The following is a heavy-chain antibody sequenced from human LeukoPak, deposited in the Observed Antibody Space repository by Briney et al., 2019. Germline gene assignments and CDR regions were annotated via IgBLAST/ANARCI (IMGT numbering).Heavy chain of an antibody. V-gene: IGHV1-2*02. D-gene: IGHD1-26*01. CDR2: INPNSGGT. J-gene: IGHJ4*02. CDR1: GYTFTGYY. Sequence: ASVKVSCKASGYTFTGYYMHWVRQAPGQGLEWMGWINPNSGGTNYAQKFQGRVTMTRDTSISTAYMELSRLRSDDTAVYYCARDEGGSHPFDYWGQGTPVTVSS. CDR3: ARDEGGSHPFDY.